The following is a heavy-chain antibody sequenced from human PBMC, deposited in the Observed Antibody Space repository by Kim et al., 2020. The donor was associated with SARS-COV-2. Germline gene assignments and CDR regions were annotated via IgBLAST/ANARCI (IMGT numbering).Heavy chain of an antibody. V-gene: IGHV1-2*02. Sequence: ASVKVSCKASGYTFTGYYMHWVRQAPGQGLEWMGWINPNSGGTNYAQKFQGRVTMTRDTSISTAYMELSRLRSDDTAVYYCARDSFRNWNYERRGWFDPWGQGTLVTVSS. CDR3: ARDSFRNWNYERRGWFDP. J-gene: IGHJ5*02. CDR2: INPNSGGT. D-gene: IGHD1-7*01. CDR1: GYTFTGYY.